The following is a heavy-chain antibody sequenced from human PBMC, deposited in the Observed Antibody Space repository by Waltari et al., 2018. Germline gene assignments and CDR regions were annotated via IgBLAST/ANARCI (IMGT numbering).Heavy chain of an antibody. V-gene: IGHV3-53*03. CDR3: ARRLVVAGTLDVFDL. CDR1: GFTVNSNY. J-gene: IGHJ3*01. D-gene: IGHD2-15*01. Sequence: EVQLVESGGDLIQPGGSLSLSCAASGFTVNSNYINWVRQSPGKGLEWVSVVYVTGNTDYAESVKGRFTTSRDNSKNTVYLQMDSLRVEDTAMYYCARRLVVAGTLDVFDLWGQGTRVIVSS. CDR2: VYVTGNT.